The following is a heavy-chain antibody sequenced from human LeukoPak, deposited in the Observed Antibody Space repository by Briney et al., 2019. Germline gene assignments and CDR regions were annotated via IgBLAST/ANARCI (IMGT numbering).Heavy chain of an antibody. D-gene: IGHD3-10*01. CDR1: GGSISSYY. CDR3: AREASGSGLNWFDP. J-gene: IGHJ5*02. Sequence: SETLSLTCTVSGGSISSYYWNWIRQPAGKGLEWIGRIYTSGSTNYNPSLKSRVTISVDTSKNQFSLKLSSVTAADTAVYYCAREASGSGLNWFDPWGQGTLVTVSS. CDR2: IYTSGST. V-gene: IGHV4-4*07.